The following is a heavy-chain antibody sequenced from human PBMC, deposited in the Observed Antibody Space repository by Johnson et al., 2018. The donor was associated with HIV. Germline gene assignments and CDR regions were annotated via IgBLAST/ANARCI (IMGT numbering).Heavy chain of an antibody. CDR1: GLTFSTFA. D-gene: IGHD6-19*01. CDR2: IRYDGSNK. Sequence: QVQLVESGGGLVQPGGSLRLSCEVSGLTFSTFAFHWVRQAPGKGLKWVSFIRYDGSNKYYADSVKGRFTISRDNSKNTLYLQMNSLRTEDTAVYYCARARAKVVAGLDAFDIWGQGTMVTVSS. J-gene: IGHJ3*02. V-gene: IGHV3-30*02. CDR3: ARARAKVVAGLDAFDI.